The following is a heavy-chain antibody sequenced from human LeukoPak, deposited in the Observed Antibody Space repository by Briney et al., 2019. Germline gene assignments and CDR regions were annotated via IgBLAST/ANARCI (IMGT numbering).Heavy chain of an antibody. CDR2: ISGSGGST. V-gene: IGHV3-23*01. CDR3: AKSRSGSPHSFDY. J-gene: IGHJ4*02. D-gene: IGHD1-26*01. Sequence: GGSLRLSCTTSGFTFGDYAITWVRQAPGKGLEWVSGISGSGGSTYYADSVKGRFTISRDNSKNTLYLQMNSLRAEDTAVYYCAKSRSGSPHSFDYWGQGTLVTVSS. CDR1: GFTFGDYA.